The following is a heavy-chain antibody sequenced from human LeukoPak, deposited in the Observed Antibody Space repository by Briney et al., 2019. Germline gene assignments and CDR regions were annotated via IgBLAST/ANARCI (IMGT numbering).Heavy chain of an antibody. CDR3: ARGNEVTSLDY. D-gene: IGHD2-21*02. CDR2: IYSGGST. J-gene: IGHJ4*02. CDR1: VHTVCSNY. V-gene: IGHV3-53*01. Sequence: GGSLRLSCAPSVHTVCSNYISGVPHAPHRGLVWVSVIYSGGSTYYADSVKGRFTIYRDNSKNTLYLQMNSLRAEDMAVYYCARGNEVTSLDYWGQGTLVTVSS.